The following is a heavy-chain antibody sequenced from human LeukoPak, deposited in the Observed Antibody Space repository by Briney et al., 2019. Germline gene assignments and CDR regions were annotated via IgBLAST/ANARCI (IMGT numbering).Heavy chain of an antibody. CDR3: VRALDY. CDR2: ISSGVGTI. V-gene: IGHV3-48*03. J-gene: IGHJ4*02. CDR1: GFTFSSYE. Sequence: GGSLRLSCAASGFTFSSYEMNWVRQGPGKGLEWFSYISSGVGTIYYADSVKGRFTISRDNAKNSLYLQMNSLRAEDTAVYYCVRALDYWGQGTLVTVSS.